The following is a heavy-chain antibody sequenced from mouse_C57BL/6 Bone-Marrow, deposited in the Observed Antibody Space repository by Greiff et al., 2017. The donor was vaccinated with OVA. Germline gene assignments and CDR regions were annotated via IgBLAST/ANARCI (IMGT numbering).Heavy chain of an antibody. CDR2: IDPSDSYT. V-gene: IGHV1-69*01. CDR1: GYTFTSYW. J-gene: IGHJ1*03. CDR3: ARIYYGSSYWYFDV. D-gene: IGHD1-1*01. Sequence: VKLQESGAELVMPGASVKLSCKASGYTFTSYWMHWVKQRPGQGLEWIGEIDPSDSYTNYNQKFKGKSTLTVDKSSSTAYMQLSSLTSEDSAVYYCARIYYGSSYWYFDVWGTGTTVTVSS.